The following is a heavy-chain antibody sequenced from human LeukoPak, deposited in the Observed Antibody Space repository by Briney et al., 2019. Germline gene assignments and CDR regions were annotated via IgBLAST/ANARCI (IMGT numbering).Heavy chain of an antibody. D-gene: IGHD5-12*01. Sequence: SETLSLTCTVSGGSISSYYWSWIRQPPGKGLEWIGYIYYTGTINYNPSLKSRVTISVDTSKNQFSLKLSSVTAADTAVYYCARGKYSGYDYYYYMDVWGKGTTVTVSS. J-gene: IGHJ6*03. CDR2: IYYTGTI. V-gene: IGHV4-59*01. CDR3: ARGKYSGYDYYYYMDV. CDR1: GGSISSYY.